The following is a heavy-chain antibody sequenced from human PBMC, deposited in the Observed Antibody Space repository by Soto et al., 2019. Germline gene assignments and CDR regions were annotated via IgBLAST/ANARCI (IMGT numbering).Heavy chain of an antibody. J-gene: IGHJ4*02. V-gene: IGHV3-9*01. Sequence: TGGSLRLSCAASGFTFDDYAMHWVRQAPGKGLEWVSGISWNSGSIGYADSVKGRFTISRDNAKNSLYLQMNSLRAEDTALYYCAKEGTSSSRYYFDYWGQGTLVTVSS. CDR2: ISWNSGSI. CDR3: AKEGTSSSRYYFDY. D-gene: IGHD2-2*01. CDR1: GFTFDDYA.